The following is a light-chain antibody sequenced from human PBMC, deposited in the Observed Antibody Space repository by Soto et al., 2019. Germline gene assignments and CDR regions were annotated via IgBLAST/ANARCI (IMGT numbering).Light chain of an antibody. J-gene: IGLJ3*02. CDR1: SSDVGSYNL. CDR2: EGS. V-gene: IGLV2-23*01. Sequence: QSALTQPASMSGSPGQSITISCTGTSSDVGSYNLVSWYQQHPGKAPKLMIYEGSKRPSGVSNRFSGSKSGNTASLTISGLQDEDEADYYCCSYAGSSTWVFGGGTKLTVL. CDR3: CSYAGSSTWV.